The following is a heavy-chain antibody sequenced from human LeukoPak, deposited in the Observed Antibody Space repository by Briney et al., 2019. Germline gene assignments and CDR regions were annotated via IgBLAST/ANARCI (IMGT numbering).Heavy chain of an antibody. V-gene: IGHV1-2*02. CDR3: ARDPSGVGYYFDY. D-gene: IGHD6-19*01. Sequence: ASVKVSCKASGYTFTGYYMHWVRQAPGQELEWMGWINPNSGGTNYAQKFQGRVTMTRDTSISTAYMELSRLRSDDTAVYYCARDPSGVGYYFDYWGQETLVTVSS. CDR1: GYTFTGYY. J-gene: IGHJ4*02. CDR2: INPNSGGT.